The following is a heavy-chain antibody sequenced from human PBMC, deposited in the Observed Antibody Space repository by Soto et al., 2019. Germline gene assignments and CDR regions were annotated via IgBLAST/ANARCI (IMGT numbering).Heavy chain of an antibody. CDR3: PTLPWRGPGGNYYYYGMDV. J-gene: IGHJ6*02. CDR2: ISASGST. D-gene: IGHD3-16*01. Sequence: EVQLLESGGGLVQPGGSLRLSCAASGFTFSNYAMNWVRQAPGKGLEWVSAISASGSTYYADSVRGRFTISRDNSKSTLYLQMNSLRAEDTAVYYCPTLPWRGPGGNYYYYGMDVWGQGTTVAVSS. CDR1: GFTFSNYA. V-gene: IGHV3-23*01.